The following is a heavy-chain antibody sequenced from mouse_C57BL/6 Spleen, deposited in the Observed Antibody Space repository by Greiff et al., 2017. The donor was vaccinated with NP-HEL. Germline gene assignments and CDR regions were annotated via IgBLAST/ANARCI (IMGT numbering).Heavy chain of an antibody. J-gene: IGHJ2*01. CDR2: IYPSDSET. D-gene: IGHD2-14*01. Sequence: QVQLQQPGAELVRPGSSVKLSCKASGYTFTSYWMDWVKQRPGQGLEWIGNIYPSDSETHYNQKFKDKATLTVDKSSSTAYMQLSSLTSEDSAVYYCARSGLGHFDYWGQGTTLTVSS. CDR1: GYTFTSYW. V-gene: IGHV1-61*01. CDR3: ARSGLGHFDY.